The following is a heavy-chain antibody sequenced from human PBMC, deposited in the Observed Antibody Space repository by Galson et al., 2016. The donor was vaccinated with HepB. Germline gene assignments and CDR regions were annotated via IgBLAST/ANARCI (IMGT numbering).Heavy chain of an antibody. V-gene: IGHV3-53*01. CDR1: GFVVRTNY. CDR2: IYSGGDA. J-gene: IGHJ4*02. Sequence: SLRLSCAASGFVVRTNYMSWVRQAPGKGLEWVSVIYSGGDAYYADSVNGRFTISRDNSKNTLYLQMNNLRADDTAIYYCVRDVKAWGQEVWVTVSS. CDR3: VRDVKA.